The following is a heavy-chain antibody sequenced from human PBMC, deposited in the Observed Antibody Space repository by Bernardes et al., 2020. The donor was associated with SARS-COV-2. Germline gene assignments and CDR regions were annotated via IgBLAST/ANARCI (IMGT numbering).Heavy chain of an antibody. J-gene: IGHJ6*02. CDR2: IVVGIGKI. V-gene: IGHV1-58*01. CDR1: GFTFTSSA. Sequence: SVKVSCKASGFTFTSSAVWRLRHARGQRLEWIGWIVVGIGKINYAQKFQERVTITSDMSTSTVYMELSSLRSEDTAVYYCATRPNSGRWVYVWGQGTTVTVSS. D-gene: IGHD1-26*01. CDR3: ATRPNSGRWVYV.